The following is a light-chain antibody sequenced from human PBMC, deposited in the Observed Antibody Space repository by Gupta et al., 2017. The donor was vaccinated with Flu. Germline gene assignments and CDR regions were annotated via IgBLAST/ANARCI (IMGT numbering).Light chain of an antibody. Sequence: ATLSVSPGERATLACRASQSVRSNLAWYQQKPGQAPRLLIYGASTRATGIPARFSGSGYGKEFTLTISSRQSEDFAVYYCQQYKNWPPLTFGGGTKVEIK. J-gene: IGKJ4*01. CDR2: GAS. CDR1: QSVRSN. V-gene: IGKV3-15*01. CDR3: QQYKNWPPLT.